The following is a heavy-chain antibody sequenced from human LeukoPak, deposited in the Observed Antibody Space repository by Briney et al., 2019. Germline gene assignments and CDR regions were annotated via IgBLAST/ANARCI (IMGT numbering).Heavy chain of an antibody. CDR1: GFTLSSYW. J-gene: IGHJ4*02. Sequence: GGSLRLSCAASGFTLSSYWMHWVRQAPGKGLVWVARINSDGSSTSYADSVKGGFTISRDNAKNTLYLQMNSLRAEDTAVYYCARVYCSSTSCHHNFDYWGQGTLVTVSS. V-gene: IGHV3-74*01. CDR3: ARVYCSSTSCHHNFDY. D-gene: IGHD2-2*01. CDR2: INSDGSST.